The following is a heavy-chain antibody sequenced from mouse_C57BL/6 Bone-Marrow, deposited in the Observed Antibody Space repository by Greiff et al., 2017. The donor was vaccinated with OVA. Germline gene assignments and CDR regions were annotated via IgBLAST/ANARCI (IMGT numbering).Heavy chain of an antibody. CDR2: INYDGSST. Sequence: EVKVVESEGGLVQPGSSMKLSCTASGFTFSDYYMAWVRQVPEKGLEWVANINYDGSSTYYLDSLKSRFIISRDNAKNILYLQMSSLKSEDTATYCCARIYYGNYVRYFDVWGTGTTVTVSS. V-gene: IGHV5-16*01. CDR3: ARIYYGNYVRYFDV. D-gene: IGHD2-1*01. J-gene: IGHJ1*03. CDR1: GFTFSDYY.